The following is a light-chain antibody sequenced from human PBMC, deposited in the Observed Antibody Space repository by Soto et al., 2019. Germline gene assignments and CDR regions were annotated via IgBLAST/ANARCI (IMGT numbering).Light chain of an antibody. CDR1: QSVSSN. J-gene: IGKJ1*01. V-gene: IGKV3-11*01. CDR3: QQRSDWPWT. Sequence: IVLAESPGTVSLNPGERATLSCRASQSVSSNLAWYRQKPGQAPRLLIYDSSNRAAGIPARFSGSGSGTDFTLTVSSLEPEDFVVYYCQQRSDWPWTFGQGTKVDI. CDR2: DSS.